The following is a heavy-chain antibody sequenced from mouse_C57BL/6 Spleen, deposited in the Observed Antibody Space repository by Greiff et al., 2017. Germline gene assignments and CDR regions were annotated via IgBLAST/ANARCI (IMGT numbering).Heavy chain of an antibody. CDR1: GFTFTDYY. CDR3: ASLYYDYEGWYFDV. V-gene: IGHV7-3*01. CDR2: IRNKANGYTT. Sequence: EVKLVESGGGLVQPGGSLSLSCAASGFTFTDYYMSWVRQPPGKALEWLGFIRNKANGYTTEYSASVKGRFTISRDNSQSILYLQMNALRAEDSATYYCASLYYDYEGWYFDVWGTGTTVTVSS. D-gene: IGHD2-4*01. J-gene: IGHJ1*03.